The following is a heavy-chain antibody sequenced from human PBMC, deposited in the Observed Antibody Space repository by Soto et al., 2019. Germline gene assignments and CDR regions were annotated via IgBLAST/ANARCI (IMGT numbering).Heavy chain of an antibody. CDR2: ISAYNGNT. CDR3: ARESYYSSSSQNYYYYMDV. D-gene: IGHD6-6*01. Sequence: ASVTVSCKASGYTFTSYGISWVRQAPGQGLEWMGWISAYNGNTNYAQKLQGRVTMTTDTSTSTAYMELRSLRSDDTAVYYCARESYYSSSSQNYYYYMDVWGKGTTVTVSS. V-gene: IGHV1-18*01. J-gene: IGHJ6*03. CDR1: GYTFTSYG.